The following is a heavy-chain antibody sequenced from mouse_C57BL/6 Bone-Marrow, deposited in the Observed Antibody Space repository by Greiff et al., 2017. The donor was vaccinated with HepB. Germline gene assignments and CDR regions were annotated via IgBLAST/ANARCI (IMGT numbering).Heavy chain of an antibody. CDR3: AKGTTVVARDFDV. J-gene: IGHJ1*03. Sequence: VKLQQSGPGLVQPSQSLSITCTVSGFSLTSYGVHWVRQSPGKGLEWLGVIWRGGSTDYNAAFMSRLSITKDNSKSQVFFKMNSLQADDTAIYYCAKGTTVVARDFDVWGTGTTVTVSS. D-gene: IGHD1-1*01. CDR1: GFSLTSYG. V-gene: IGHV2-5*01. CDR2: IWRGGST.